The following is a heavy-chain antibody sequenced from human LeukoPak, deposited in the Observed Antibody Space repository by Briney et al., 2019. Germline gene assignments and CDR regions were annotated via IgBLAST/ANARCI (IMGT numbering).Heavy chain of an antibody. CDR2: IYYSGST. V-gene: IGHV4-39*01. Sequence: PSETLSLTCTVSGGSISSSSYYWGWIRQPPGKGLEWIGSIYYSGSTYYNPSLKSRVTISVDTSKNQFSLKLSSVTAADTAVYYCARHLSNYYGSGSRYDYWGQGTLVTVSS. CDR3: ARHLSNYYGSGSRYDY. D-gene: IGHD3-10*01. J-gene: IGHJ4*02. CDR1: GGSISSSSYY.